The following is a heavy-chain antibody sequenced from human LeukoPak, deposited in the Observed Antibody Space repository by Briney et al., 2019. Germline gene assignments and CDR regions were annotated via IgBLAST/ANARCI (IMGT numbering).Heavy chain of an antibody. V-gene: IGHV3-23*01. J-gene: IGHJ4*02. Sequence: GGSLRLSCAASGFTFRNCAMSWVRQAPGKGLEWVSGISGTGYNTYYADSVKGRFTISRDNSKNTLYLQMNSLKTEDTAVYYCTTDHYDFSAELDYWGQGTLVTVSS. CDR1: GFTFRNCA. CDR2: ISGTGYNT. D-gene: IGHD3-3*01. CDR3: TTDHYDFSAELDY.